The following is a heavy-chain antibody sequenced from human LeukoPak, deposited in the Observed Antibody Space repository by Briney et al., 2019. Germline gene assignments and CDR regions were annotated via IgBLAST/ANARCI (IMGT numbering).Heavy chain of an antibody. CDR3: ARDTSYYYDSSAPGAFDI. D-gene: IGHD3-22*01. V-gene: IGHV1-18*01. Sequence: GGTLRLSCAASGFTFSSYGMSWVRQAPGKGLEWMGWISAYNGNTNYAQKLQGRVTMTTDTSTSTAYMELRSLRSDDTAVYYCARDTSYYYDSSAPGAFDIWGQGTMVTVSS. CDR1: GFTFSSYG. J-gene: IGHJ3*02. CDR2: ISAYNGNT.